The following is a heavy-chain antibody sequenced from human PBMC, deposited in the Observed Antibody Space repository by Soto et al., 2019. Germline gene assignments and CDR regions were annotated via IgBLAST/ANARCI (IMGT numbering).Heavy chain of an antibody. Sequence: ASVKVSCKASGYTFTSYGINWGRQAPGRGLEWMGWINPGNGNTKYSQQFQGRVIIDRDTSASTAYMELSSLRPEDTAVYYCARGGYFDSSNYLAYWGLGTLVTVS. V-gene: IGHV1-3*01. CDR1: GYTFTSYG. CDR3: ARGGYFDSSNYLAY. J-gene: IGHJ4*02. D-gene: IGHD3-22*01. CDR2: INPGNGNT.